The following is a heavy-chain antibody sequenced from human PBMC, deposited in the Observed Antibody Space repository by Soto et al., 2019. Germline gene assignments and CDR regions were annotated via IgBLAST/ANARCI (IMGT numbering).Heavy chain of an antibody. Sequence: SVKVSCKASGGTFSSYTISWVRQAPGQGLEWMGRIIPILGIANYAQKFQGRVTITADKSTSTAYMELSSLRSEDTAVYYCAREYYYDSSGYYYNYYYGMDVWGQGTTVTVSS. J-gene: IGHJ6*02. D-gene: IGHD3-22*01. CDR2: IIPILGIA. V-gene: IGHV1-69*04. CDR1: GGTFSSYT. CDR3: AREYYYDSSGYYYNYYYGMDV.